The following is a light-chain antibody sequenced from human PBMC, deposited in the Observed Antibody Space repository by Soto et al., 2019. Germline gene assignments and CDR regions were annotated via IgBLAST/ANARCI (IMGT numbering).Light chain of an antibody. CDR1: SSDVGGYNY. CDR3: SSFTTTSADV. Sequence: QSALTQPASVSGSPGRSITISCTGTSSDVGGYNYVSWYQQHPGKAPKLIICDVTNRPSGVSNRFSGSKSGNAASLTISGLQAEDEADYYCSSFTTTSADVFGTGTKVTVL. J-gene: IGLJ1*01. V-gene: IGLV2-14*01. CDR2: DVT.